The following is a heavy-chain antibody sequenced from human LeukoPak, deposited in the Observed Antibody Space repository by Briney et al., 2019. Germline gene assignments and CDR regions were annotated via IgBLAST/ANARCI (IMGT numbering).Heavy chain of an antibody. CDR1: GFTFSTYW. CDR2: MNRDGSEN. J-gene: IGHJ5*02. V-gene: IGHV3-7*03. CDR3: ARGNSGSYSQDWFDP. Sequence: PGGSLRLSCAASGFTFSTYWMGWVRQAPGKGLEWVATMNRDGSENYYMDSVKGRFTISRDNAKNSLYLQMDSLRDDDMALYYCARGNSGSYSQDWFDPWGQGTLVTVSS. D-gene: IGHD1-26*01.